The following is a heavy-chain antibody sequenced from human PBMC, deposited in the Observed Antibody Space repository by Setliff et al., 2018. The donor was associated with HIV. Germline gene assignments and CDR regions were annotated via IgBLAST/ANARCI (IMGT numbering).Heavy chain of an antibody. Sequence: PSETLSLTCTVSGGSISSGGYYWSWIRQHPGKGLEWIGYIYYSGSATYNPSLKSQASISVDTSGNEFSLKLSSVTAADTAVYFCARGGAFCGRDSCYYLDYWGQGNPVTVSS. D-gene: IGHD2-21*02. CDR1: GGSISSGGYY. CDR3: ARGGAFCGRDSCYYLDY. J-gene: IGHJ4*02. CDR2: IYYSGSA. V-gene: IGHV4-31*01.